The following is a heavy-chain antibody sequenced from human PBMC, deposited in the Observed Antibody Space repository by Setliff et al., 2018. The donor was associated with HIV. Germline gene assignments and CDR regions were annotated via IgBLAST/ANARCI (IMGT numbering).Heavy chain of an antibody. CDR1: GGSINTYY. D-gene: IGHD4-17*01. Sequence: SETLSLTCTVSGGSINTYYWSWIRQPAGKGLEWIGRIYHSGSTYDSPSLKSRVTISVDTSKNQFSLKLSSVTAADTAIYYCARRIYGNNPYFDYWSQGTLVTVSS. CDR3: ARRIYGNNPYFDY. J-gene: IGHJ4*02. V-gene: IGHV4-4*07. CDR2: IYHSGST.